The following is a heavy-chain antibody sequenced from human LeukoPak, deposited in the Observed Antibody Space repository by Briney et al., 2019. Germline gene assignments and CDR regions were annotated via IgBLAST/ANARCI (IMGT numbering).Heavy chain of an antibody. J-gene: IGHJ6*02. V-gene: IGHV3-74*01. D-gene: IGHD6-13*01. CDR3: ARDGTPVTVSQQLGYYYHSYAMDV. CDR2: INSDGSST. CDR1: GFTFSSYW. Sequence: GGSLRLSCAASGFTFSSYWIHWVRQAPGKGLVWVSRINSDGSSTSYADSVKGRFTISRDNAKNTLYLQMNSLRAEDTAVYYCARDGTPVTVSQQLGYYYHSYAMDVWGQGTTVTVSS.